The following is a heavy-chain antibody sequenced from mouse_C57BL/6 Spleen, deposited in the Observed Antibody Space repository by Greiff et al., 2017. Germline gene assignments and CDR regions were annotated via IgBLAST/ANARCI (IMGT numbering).Heavy chain of an antibody. D-gene: IGHD1-1*01. CDR3: ARYQGITTVGYYFDY. V-gene: IGHV3-6*01. Sequence: EVKLMESGPGLVKPSQSLSLTCSVTGYSFTSGYYWNWIRQFPGNKLEWMGYISYDGSNNYNQSLKNRISITRDTSKNQFFLKLNSVTTEDTATYYCARYQGITTVGYYFDYWGQGTTLTVSS. CDR1: GYSFTSGYY. CDR2: ISYDGSN. J-gene: IGHJ2*01.